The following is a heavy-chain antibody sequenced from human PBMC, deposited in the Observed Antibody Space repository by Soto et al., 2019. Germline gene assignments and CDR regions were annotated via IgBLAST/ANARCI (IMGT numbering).Heavy chain of an antibody. D-gene: IGHD3-3*01. J-gene: IGHJ5*02. CDR1: GGSISSYY. CDR3: AREKVFGVVKLWNWFDP. CDR2: IYYSGST. Sequence: PSETLSLTCTVSGGSISSYYWSWIRQPPGKGLEWIGYIYYSGSTNYNPSLKSRVTISVDTSKNQFSLKLSSVTAADTAVYYCAREKVFGVVKLWNWFDPWGQGTLVTVSS. V-gene: IGHV4-59*01.